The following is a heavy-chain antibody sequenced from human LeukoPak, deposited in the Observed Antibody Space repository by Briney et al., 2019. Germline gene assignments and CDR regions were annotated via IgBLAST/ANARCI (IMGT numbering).Heavy chain of an antibody. V-gene: IGHV1-69*04. CDR2: IIPILGIA. CDR1: GGTFSSYA. CDR3: ASSKTTVSSGPSYYYGMDV. J-gene: IGHJ6*02. D-gene: IGHD6-19*01. Sequence: SVKVSCKAPGGTFSSYAISWVRQAPGQGLEWMGRIIPILGIANYAQKFQGRVTITADKSTSTAYMELSSLRSEDTAVYYCASSKTTVSSGPSYYYGMDVWGQGTTVTVSS.